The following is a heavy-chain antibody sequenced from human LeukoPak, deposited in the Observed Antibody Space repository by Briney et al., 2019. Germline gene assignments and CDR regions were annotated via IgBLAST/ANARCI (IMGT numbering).Heavy chain of an antibody. CDR3: ASAAGPFDN. J-gene: IGHJ4*02. D-gene: IGHD6-19*01. CDR2: IWFDGSIK. CDR1: GFIFSNYG. Sequence: GGSLRLFCAASGFIFSNYGMHWVRQAPGKGLEWVAVIWFDGSIKYYADSVKGRFTISRDNSKNTLYLQMNSLRAEDTALYYCASAAGPFDNWGQGTLVTVSS. V-gene: IGHV3-33*01.